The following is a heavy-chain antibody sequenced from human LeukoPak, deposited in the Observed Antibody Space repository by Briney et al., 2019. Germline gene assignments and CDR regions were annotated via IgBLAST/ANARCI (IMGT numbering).Heavy chain of an antibody. V-gene: IGHV1-8*01. CDR3: ARGSLLYGGNSGVDY. Sequence: GASVKVSYKASGYTFTSYDINWVRQATGQGLEWMGWVNPNSGNTGYTQKFQGRVTMTRNTSISTAYMELSSLRSDDTAVYYCARGSLLYGGNSGVDYWGQGTLVTVSS. D-gene: IGHD4-23*01. CDR2: VNPNSGNT. CDR1: GYTFTSYD. J-gene: IGHJ4*02.